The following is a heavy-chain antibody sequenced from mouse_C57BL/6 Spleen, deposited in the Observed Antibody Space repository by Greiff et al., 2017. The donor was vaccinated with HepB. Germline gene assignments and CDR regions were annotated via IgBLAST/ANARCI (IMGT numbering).Heavy chain of an antibody. CDR1: GYSFTDYN. J-gene: IGHJ2*01. D-gene: IGHD1-1*01. CDR2: INPNYGTT. V-gene: IGHV1-39*01. CDR3: ARLGNYGSSPYYFDY. Sequence: VQLKESGPELVKPGASVKISCKASGYSFTDYNMNWVKQSNGKSLEWIGVINPNYGTTSYNQKFKGKATLTVDQSSSTAYMQLNSLTSEDSAVYYCARLGNYGSSPYYFDYWGQGTTLTVSS.